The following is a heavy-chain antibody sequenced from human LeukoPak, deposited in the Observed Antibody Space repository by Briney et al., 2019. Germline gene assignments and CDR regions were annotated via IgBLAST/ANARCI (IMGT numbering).Heavy chain of an antibody. J-gene: IGHJ4*01. CDR2: ISSRGGT. CDR3: ARGERLSPDY. V-gene: IGHV4-59*01. CDR1: VVSICGDY. D-gene: IGHD5/OR15-5a*01. Sequence: SETPSPTCAVSVVSICGDYWSWIPPPPQGGRGCVGYISSRGGTNYHPSLKSLVTMSIDSSKNQFSLRLTSVTAADTAVYYCARGERLSPDYWGQGTLVTVSS.